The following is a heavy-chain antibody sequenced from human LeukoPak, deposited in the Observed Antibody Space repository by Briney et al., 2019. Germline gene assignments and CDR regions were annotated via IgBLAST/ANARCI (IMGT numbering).Heavy chain of an antibody. CDR3: ARLKVDYGDYTFDY. CDR1: GGSISSYY. J-gene: IGHJ4*02. V-gene: IGHV4-59*01. Sequence: SETLSLTCTGSGGSISSYYWSWIRQPPGKGLQWIGYIYYSGSTNYDPSLKSRVTISVDTSKNQFSLKLSSVTAADTAVYYCARLKVDYGDYTFDYWGQGTLVTVSS. D-gene: IGHD4-17*01. CDR2: IYYSGST.